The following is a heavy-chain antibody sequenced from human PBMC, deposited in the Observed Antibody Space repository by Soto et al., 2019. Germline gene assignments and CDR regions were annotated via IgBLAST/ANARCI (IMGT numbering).Heavy chain of an antibody. V-gene: IGHV1-2*02. D-gene: IGHD1-26*01. CDR3: ARDHLGDLSSFDL. J-gene: IGHJ3*01. CDR1: GYTFTDYD. CDR2: INPVSGRA. Sequence: QVQLVQSGAEVKKPGASVKVSCKASGYTFTDYDIHWLRQAPGQGLECMAWINPVSGRADYAQKFQGRVTVTSDTSISTAYMELTSLRFDDTSVYYCARDHLGDLSSFDLWGQGTMVIVSS.